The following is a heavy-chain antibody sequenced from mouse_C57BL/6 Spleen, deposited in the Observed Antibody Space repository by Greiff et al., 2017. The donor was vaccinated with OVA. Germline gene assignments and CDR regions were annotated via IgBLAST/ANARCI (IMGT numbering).Heavy chain of an antibody. D-gene: IGHD1-1*01. Sequence: QVQLQQPGAELVRPGSSVKLSCKASGSTFTSYWMHWVKQRPIQGLEWIGNIDPSDSETHYTQKFKDKATLTVDKSSSTAYMQLSSLTSEDSAVYYCARGITTNFDYWGQGTTLTVSS. CDR1: GSTFTSYW. CDR2: IDPSDSET. V-gene: IGHV1-52*01. CDR3: ARGITTNFDY. J-gene: IGHJ2*01.